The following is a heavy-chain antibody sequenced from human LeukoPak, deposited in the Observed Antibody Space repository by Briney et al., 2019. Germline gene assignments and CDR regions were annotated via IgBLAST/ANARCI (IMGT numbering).Heavy chain of an antibody. D-gene: IGHD6-25*01. CDR3: AKDAAGAFDI. J-gene: IGHJ3*02. CDR1: GGTFSSYA. CDR2: IIPIFGTA. V-gene: IGHV1-69*01. Sequence: SVKVSCKASGGTFSSYAISWVRQAPGQGLEWMGGIIPIFGTANYAQKFQGRVTITADESTSTAYMELSSLRAEDTAVYYCAKDAAGAFDIWGQGTMVTVSS.